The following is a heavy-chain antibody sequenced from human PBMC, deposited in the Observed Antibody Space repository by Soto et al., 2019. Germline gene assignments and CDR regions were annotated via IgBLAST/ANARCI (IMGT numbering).Heavy chain of an antibody. V-gene: IGHV4-59*01. J-gene: IGHJ3*02. CDR1: GGSISSYY. CDR2: IYYSGST. Sequence: PSEILSLTCTVSGGSISSYYWSWIRQPPGKGLEWIGYIYYSGSTNYNPSLKSRVTISVDTSKNQFSLKLSSVTAADTAVYYCARVRCSGGRCYWNDAFDIWGQGTMVTVSS. CDR3: ARVRCSGGRCYWNDAFDI. D-gene: IGHD2-15*01.